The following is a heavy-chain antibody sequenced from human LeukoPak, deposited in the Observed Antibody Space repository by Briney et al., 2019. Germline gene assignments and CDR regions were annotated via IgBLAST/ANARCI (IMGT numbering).Heavy chain of an antibody. D-gene: IGHD5-24*01. J-gene: IGHJ4*02. CDR2: INHSGSI. V-gene: IGHV4-34*01. Sequence: PSETLSLTCRVYGGSLSGYYWTWIRQPPGKGLEWIGEINHSGSINYNPSLKSRVIMSVDTSKNQFSLNVRSVTAADTAVHYCGKFRYGYMGLDSWGQGTLVTVSS. CDR1: GGSLSGYY. CDR3: GKFRYGYMGLDS.